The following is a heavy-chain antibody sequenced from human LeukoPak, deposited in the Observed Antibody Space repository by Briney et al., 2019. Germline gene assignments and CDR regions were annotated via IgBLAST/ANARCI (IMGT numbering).Heavy chain of an antibody. CDR3: AREIDFDWLLSYYFDY. CDR1: GFTFSSYS. CDR2: ISSSSSYI. V-gene: IGHV3-21*01. J-gene: IGHJ4*02. D-gene: IGHD3-9*01. Sequence: PGGSLRLSCAASGFTFSSYSMNWVRQAPGKGLEWVSSISSSSSYIYYADSMKGRFTISRDNAKNSLYLQMNSLRVEDTAVYYCAREIDFDWLLSYYFDYWGQGTLVTVSS.